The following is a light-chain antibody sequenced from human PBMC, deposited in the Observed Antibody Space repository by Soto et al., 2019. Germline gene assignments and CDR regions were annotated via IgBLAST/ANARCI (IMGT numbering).Light chain of an antibody. CDR1: QGFSNY. V-gene: IGKV1-27*01. Sequence: DIQMTQSPSSLSASVGDRVTITCRASQGFSNYLAWYQQKPGKVPMLLIYATSTLQSGVPSRFSGSGSGTDFTLTISSLQPGDVATYYCQKYNDVPFTFGPGTKVDIK. J-gene: IGKJ3*01. CDR3: QKYNDVPFT. CDR2: ATS.